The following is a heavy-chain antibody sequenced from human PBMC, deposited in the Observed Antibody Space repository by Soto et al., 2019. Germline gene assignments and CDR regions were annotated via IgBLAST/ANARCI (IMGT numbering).Heavy chain of an antibody. V-gene: IGHV3-11*06. CDR1: GFTFSDYY. J-gene: IGHJ6*02. D-gene: IGHD5-18*01. Sequence: PGGSLRLSCAASGFTFSDYYMSWIRQAPGKGLEWVSYISSSSSYTNYADSVKGRFTISRDNAKNSLYLQMNSLRAEDTAVYYCARERDTAMVNYYYGMDVWGQGTTVTVSS. CDR3: ARERDTAMVNYYYGMDV. CDR2: ISSSSSYT.